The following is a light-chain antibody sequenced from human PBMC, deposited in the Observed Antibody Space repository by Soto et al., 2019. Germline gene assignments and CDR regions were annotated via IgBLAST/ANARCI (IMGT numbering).Light chain of an antibody. V-gene: IGKV3-20*01. J-gene: IGKJ1*01. Sequence: EIVLTQSPATLSLSPGERATLSCRASQSVRSYLAWYQQKPGQAPRLLIYGASSRATGIPDRFSGSGSGTDFTLTISRLEPEDFAVYYCQQYGSSPWTFGQGTNVDI. CDR1: QSVRSY. CDR2: GAS. CDR3: QQYGSSPWT.